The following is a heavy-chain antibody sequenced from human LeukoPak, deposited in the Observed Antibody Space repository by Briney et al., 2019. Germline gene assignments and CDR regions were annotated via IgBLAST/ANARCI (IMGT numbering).Heavy chain of an antibody. J-gene: IGHJ4*02. D-gene: IGHD5-12*01. CDR3: VRLHSGYDENFDY. CDR1: GGSISSSSYY. V-gene: IGHV4-39*01. Sequence: SETLSLTCTVSGGSISSSSYYWGWIRQPPGKGLEGIGSIYYSGSTYYNPSLKSRVTISVDTSKNQFSLKLSSVTAADTAVYYRVRLHSGYDENFDYWGQGTLVTVSS. CDR2: IYYSGST.